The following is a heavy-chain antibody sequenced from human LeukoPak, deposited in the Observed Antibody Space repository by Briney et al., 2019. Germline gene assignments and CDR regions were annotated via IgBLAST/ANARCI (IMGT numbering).Heavy chain of an antibody. V-gene: IGHV3-7*01. CDR1: GFTFSSYW. D-gene: IGHD6-19*01. J-gene: IGHJ4*02. CDR2: IKQDGSEK. Sequence: PGGSLRLSCAASGFTFSSYWMSWVRQAPGKGLEWVANIKQDGSEKYYVDSVKGRFTISRDNAKNSLYLQMNSLRAEDTAVYYCARGFSSGWYGSFDYWGQGTLVTVSS. CDR3: ARGFSSGWYGSFDY.